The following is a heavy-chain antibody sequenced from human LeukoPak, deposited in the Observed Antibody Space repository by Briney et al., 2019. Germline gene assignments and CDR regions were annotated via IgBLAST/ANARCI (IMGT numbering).Heavy chain of an antibody. J-gene: IGHJ4*02. V-gene: IGHV3-21*01. D-gene: IGHD6-19*01. CDR3: ARDSVWRGPAIAVAATDY. CDR2: ISTSSSYI. Sequence: PGGSLRLSCAASGFTFSSYSMNWVRQAPGEGLEWVSSISTSSSYIYYADSVKGRFTISRDNAKNSLYLQMNSLRAEDTAVYNCARDSVWRGPAIAVAATDYWGQGALVTVSS. CDR1: GFTFSSYS.